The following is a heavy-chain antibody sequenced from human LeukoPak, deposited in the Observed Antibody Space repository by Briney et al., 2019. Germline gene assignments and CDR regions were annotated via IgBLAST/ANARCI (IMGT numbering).Heavy chain of an antibody. CDR1: GFTFKTYE. CDR3: ARGKYGSGWTPFDY. CDR2: ISNSGSAI. V-gene: IGHV3-48*03. D-gene: IGHD6-19*01. Sequence: GGSLRLSCSAFGFTFKTYEMIWVRQLPGKGLEWVSYISNSGSAIYYADSVKGRFAISRDTAKNSLFLQMNSLRAEDTALYYCARGKYGSGWTPFDYWGQGTLVTVSS. J-gene: IGHJ4*02.